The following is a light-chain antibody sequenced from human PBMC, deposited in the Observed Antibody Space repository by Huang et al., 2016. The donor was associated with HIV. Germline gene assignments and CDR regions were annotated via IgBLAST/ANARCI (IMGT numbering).Light chain of an antibody. Sequence: AIQMTQSPSSLSASVGDRVTITCRASQGIGNDLGWYQQKPGKAPKLLIYAASSVQSGVPSRFSDSGFGTDFTLTISSLQPEDFATYYCLQDYNYPWTFGQGTKVEIK. J-gene: IGKJ1*01. CDR1: QGIGND. V-gene: IGKV1-6*01. CDR3: LQDYNYPWT. CDR2: AAS.